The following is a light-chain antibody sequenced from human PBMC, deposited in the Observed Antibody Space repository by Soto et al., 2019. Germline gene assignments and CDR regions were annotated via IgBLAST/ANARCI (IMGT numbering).Light chain of an antibody. J-gene: IGLJ1*01. CDR3: QSYDDTLSGSWV. CDR2: VNN. CDR1: SSNVGAASD. V-gene: IGLV1-40*01. Sequence: QLVLTQPPSVSGAPGQRVTISCSGSSSNVGAASDVYWYQQLPGTAPRLLISVNNKRPSGVPDRFSGSKSGTSASLAITGLRPEDEADYYCQSYDDTLSGSWVFGTGTKVTVL.